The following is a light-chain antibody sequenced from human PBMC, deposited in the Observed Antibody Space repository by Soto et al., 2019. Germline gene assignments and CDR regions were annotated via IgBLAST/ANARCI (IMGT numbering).Light chain of an antibody. J-gene: IGLJ2*01. V-gene: IGLV2-8*01. CDR1: SSDVGGYNY. CDR3: SSYAGSNNLI. Sequence: QSALTQPPSASGSPGQSVTISCTGTSSDVGGYNYVSWYQQHPGNAPKLMIYEVSKRPSGVPDRLSGSKSGNTASLTVSGLHAEDEAGYYCSSYAGSNNLIFGGGTKLTVL. CDR2: EVS.